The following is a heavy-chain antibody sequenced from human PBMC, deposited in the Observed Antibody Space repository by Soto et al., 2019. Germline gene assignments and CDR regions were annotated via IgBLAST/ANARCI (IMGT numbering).Heavy chain of an antibody. J-gene: IGHJ5*02. CDR2: IYYTGCT. D-gene: IGHD3-22*01. CDR3: ARDTASNFYDGSSNYYPHFDP. V-gene: IGHV4-30-4*08. CDR1: VGSINSDYY. Sequence: SETLPLTCAVSVGSINSDYYWIWIRQPPWKGLEWIGYIYYTGCTFENPSLRSRLTMSIDTSKNRFSLKLSSVTAADTAVYYCARDTASNFYDGSSNYYPHFDPRGQGTLVTVSS.